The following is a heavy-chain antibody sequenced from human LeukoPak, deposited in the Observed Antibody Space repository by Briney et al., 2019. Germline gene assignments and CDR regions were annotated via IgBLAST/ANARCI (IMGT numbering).Heavy chain of an antibody. V-gene: IGHV4-34*01. CDR1: DGSFSDFY. D-gene: IGHD2-8*01. J-gene: IGHJ3*02. Sequence: PSETLSLTCAVYDGSFSDFYWSWIRQPPGKGLEWIGEINHSGSTNYNPSLKSRVTMSVETSINQFSLKVTSVTAADTAVYYCAREQMGLYSKHAFDIWGQGTMVTVSS. CDR3: AREQMGLYSKHAFDI. CDR2: INHSGST.